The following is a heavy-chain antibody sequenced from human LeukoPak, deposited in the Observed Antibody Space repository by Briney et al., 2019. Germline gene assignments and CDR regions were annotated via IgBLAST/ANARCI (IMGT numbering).Heavy chain of an antibody. CDR1: GYGFTSYW. V-gene: IGHV5-51*01. CDR3: ATAEGSGYYYRYFDY. Sequence: GESLKISCKGSGYGFTSYWIGWVRQMPGKGLEWMGIIYPGDSDTRYSPSFQGQVTISADKSISTAYLQWSSLQASDTAMYYCATAEGSGYYYRYFDYWGQGTLVTVSS. J-gene: IGHJ4*02. D-gene: IGHD3-22*01. CDR2: IYPGDSDT.